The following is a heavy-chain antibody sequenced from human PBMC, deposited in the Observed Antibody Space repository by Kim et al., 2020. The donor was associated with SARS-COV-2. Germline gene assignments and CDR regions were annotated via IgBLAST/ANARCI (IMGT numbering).Heavy chain of an antibody. D-gene: IGHD3-9*01. J-gene: IGHJ4*02. Sequence: ASVKVSCKASGYTFTSYGISWVRQAPGQGLEWMGWISAYNGNTNYAQKLQGRVTMTTDTSTSTAYMELRSLRSDDTAVYYCAREADYDILTGYYWTTPFDYWGQGTLVTVSS. CDR3: AREADYDILTGYYWTTPFDY. CDR1: GYTFTSYG. CDR2: ISAYNGNT. V-gene: IGHV1-18*01.